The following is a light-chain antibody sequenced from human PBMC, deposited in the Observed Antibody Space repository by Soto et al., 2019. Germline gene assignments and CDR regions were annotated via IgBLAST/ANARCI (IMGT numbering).Light chain of an antibody. J-gene: IGKJ4*01. Sequence: DIQLTQSPSFLSASVGDTVTVTCRASQGINSYLAWYQQRPGKAPKLLIYAASTLESGVPARFSGSGSGTEFTLTISSLQPEDFATYYCQQLNSYPLTFGGGTKVKIK. CDR2: AAS. V-gene: IGKV1-9*01. CDR1: QGINSY. CDR3: QQLNSYPLT.